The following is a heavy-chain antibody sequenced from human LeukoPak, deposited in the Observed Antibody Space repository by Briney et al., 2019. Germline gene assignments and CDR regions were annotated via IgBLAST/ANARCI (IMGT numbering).Heavy chain of an antibody. CDR3: ARGGPHHGFDI. Sequence: ASVKVTCKASGYTFTDYYRHWVRQAPGQGLEWMGWIVTNNGGTNYAQNFNGRVTMTRDTSVSTAYVEVSDLKSDDTAVYYCARGGPHHGFDIWAQGTMVTVSS. CDR2: IVTNNGGT. J-gene: IGHJ3*02. V-gene: IGHV1-2*02. CDR1: GYTFTDYY.